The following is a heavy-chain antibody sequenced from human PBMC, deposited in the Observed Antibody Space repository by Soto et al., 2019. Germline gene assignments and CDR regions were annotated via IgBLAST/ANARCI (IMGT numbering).Heavy chain of an antibody. D-gene: IGHD6-13*01. J-gene: IGHJ4*02. V-gene: IGHV3-21*01. Sequence: EVQLVESGGGLVKPGGSLRLSCAASGFTFSSYSMNWVRQAPGKGLEWVSSISSSSSYIYYADSVKGRFTISRDNAKNSMYLQMNSLRAEDTAVYYCARDLIDRIAILAAAGTFDYWGQGTLVTVSS. CDR3: ARDLIDRIAILAAAGTFDY. CDR1: GFTFSSYS. CDR2: ISSSSSYI.